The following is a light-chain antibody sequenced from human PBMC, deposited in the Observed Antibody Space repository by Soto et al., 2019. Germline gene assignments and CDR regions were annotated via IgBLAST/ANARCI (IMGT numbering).Light chain of an antibody. CDR2: AAS. Sequence: DIQMTQSPSSLSASVGDRVTITCRASQTIINNLNWFQQKPGKAPNLLIFAASNLQSGVPSRFSGSGSGTDFTLTINSLQPEDFATYFCQQTFNTPWTFGRGTKVDNK. CDR3: QQTFNTPWT. J-gene: IGKJ1*01. V-gene: IGKV1-39*01. CDR1: QTIINN.